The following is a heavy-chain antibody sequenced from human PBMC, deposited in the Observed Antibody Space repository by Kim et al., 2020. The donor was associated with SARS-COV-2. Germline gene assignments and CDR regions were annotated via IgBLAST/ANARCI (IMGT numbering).Heavy chain of an antibody. V-gene: IGHV6-1*01. D-gene: IGHD6-19*01. CDR3: FGGGGWNT. J-gene: IGHJ5*02. CDR2: TFYRSKWYY. Sequence: SQTLSLTCAISGDSVSSNSAAWNWIRQSPSRGLEWLGRTFYRSKWYYEYALSVKSRITVNPDTSKNQFSLQLKSVTPEDTAVYYCFGGGGWNTWGQGTLVTVSS. CDR1: GDSVSSNSAA.